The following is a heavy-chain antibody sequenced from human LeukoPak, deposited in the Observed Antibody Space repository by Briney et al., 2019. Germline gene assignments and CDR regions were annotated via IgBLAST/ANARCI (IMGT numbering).Heavy chain of an antibody. Sequence: PETLSLTCHVSGRSISSFYWSWSRQPAGNGREWIGRIYTSGTPNYHPSPKGRVTRSLTTSKTQFTLKLSSVSAADTAVYYCARHLSRYMDVWGKGTTVTISS. J-gene: IGHJ6*03. CDR2: IYTSGTP. V-gene: IGHV4-4*07. D-gene: IGHD3-16*02. CDR3: ARHLSRYMDV. CDR1: GRSISSFY.